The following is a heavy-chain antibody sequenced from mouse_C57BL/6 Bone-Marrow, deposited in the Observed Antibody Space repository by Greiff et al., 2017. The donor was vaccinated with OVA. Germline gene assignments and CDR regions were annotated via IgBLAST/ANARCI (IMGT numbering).Heavy chain of an antibody. Sequence: EVQLQQSGPELVKPGASVKISCKASGYTFTDYYMNWVKQSPGKSLEWIGDINPNNGGTSYNQKFKGKATLTVDKSSSTAYMELRSLTSEDSAVYYCARCTYYYGSSYYFDVWGTGTTVTVSS. CDR3: ARCTYYYGSSYYFDV. CDR2: INPNNGGT. V-gene: IGHV1-26*01. J-gene: IGHJ1*03. CDR1: GYTFTDYY. D-gene: IGHD1-1*01.